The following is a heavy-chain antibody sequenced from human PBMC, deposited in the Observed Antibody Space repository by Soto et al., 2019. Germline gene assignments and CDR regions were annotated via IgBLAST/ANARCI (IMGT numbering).Heavy chain of an antibody. V-gene: IGHV3-74*01. D-gene: IGHD6-19*01. J-gene: IGHJ4*01. Sequence: EVQLVESGGGLVQPGGSLRLSCAASGFTLSDYWMHWVRQVPGKGLLWVSRISVDGGDTTYADSVKGRFTISRDNAKNTLYLQMETLRAEDTASYYCVRAPEQRPIDYWCHGSLVTVSS. CDR3: VRAPEQRPIDY. CDR2: ISVDGGDT. CDR1: GFTLSDYW.